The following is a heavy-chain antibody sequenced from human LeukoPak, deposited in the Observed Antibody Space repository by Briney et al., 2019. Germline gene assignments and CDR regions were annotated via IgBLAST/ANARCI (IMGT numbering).Heavy chain of an antibody. J-gene: IGHJ6*02. Sequence: GGSLRLSCTASGLTFSSYTMSWVRQAPGKGLEWVASINHNGNVNYYVDSVKGRFTISRDNAKNSLYLQMSNLRAEDTAVYFCARGGGLDVWGQGATVTVSS. D-gene: IGHD3-16*01. CDR3: ARGGGLDV. V-gene: IGHV3-7*03. CDR1: GLTFSSYT. CDR2: INHNGNVN.